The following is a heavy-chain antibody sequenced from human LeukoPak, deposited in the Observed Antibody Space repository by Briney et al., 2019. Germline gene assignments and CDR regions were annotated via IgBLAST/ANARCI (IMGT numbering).Heavy chain of an antibody. CDR1: GGSFSGYY. CDR2: INHSGST. J-gene: IGHJ5*02. V-gene: IGHV4-34*01. CDR3: ARVTLSRGATVTTGWFDP. Sequence: SETLSLTCAVYGGSFSGYYWSWIRQPPGKGLEWIGEINHSGSTNYNLSLKSRVTISVDTSKNQFSLKLSSVTAADTAVYYCARVTLSRGATVTTGWFDPWGQGTLVTVSS. D-gene: IGHD4-17*01.